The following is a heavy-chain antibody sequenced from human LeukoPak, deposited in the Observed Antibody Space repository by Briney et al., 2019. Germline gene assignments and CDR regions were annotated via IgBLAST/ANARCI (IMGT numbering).Heavy chain of an antibody. CDR3: ARSIAARTYDAFDI. D-gene: IGHD6-6*01. J-gene: IGHJ3*02. V-gene: IGHV4-61*02. CDR1: GGSISSGSYY. CDR2: IYTSGST. Sequence: PSETLSLTCTVSGGSISSGSYYWSWIRQPAGKGLEWIGRIYTSGSTNYNPSLKSRVTISVDTSKNQFSLKLSSVTAADTAVYYCARSIAARTYDAFDIWGQGTMVTVSS.